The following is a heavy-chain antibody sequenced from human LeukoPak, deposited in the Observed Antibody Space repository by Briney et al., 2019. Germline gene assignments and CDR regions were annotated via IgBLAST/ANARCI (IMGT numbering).Heavy chain of an antibody. V-gene: IGHV4-34*01. J-gene: IGHJ3*02. CDR1: GGSFSGYY. Sequence: PSETLSLTCAVYGGSFSGYYWSWIRQPPGKGLEWIGEINHSGSTNYNPSLKSRVTISVDTPKNQLSLKLSSVTAADTAVYYCARHSTVTNAFDIWGQGTMVTVSS. D-gene: IGHD4-17*01. CDR3: ARHSTVTNAFDI. CDR2: INHSGST.